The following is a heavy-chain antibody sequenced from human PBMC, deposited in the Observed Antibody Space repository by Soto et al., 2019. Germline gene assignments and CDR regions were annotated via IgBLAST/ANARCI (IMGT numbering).Heavy chain of an antibody. V-gene: IGHV1-18*04. Sequence: ASVKVSCKASGYTFTSYGISWVRQAPGQGLDWMGWISAYNGNTNYAQKLQGRVTMTTDTSTSTAYMELRSLRSDDTAVYYCAREDSSSWSTYYYYYYGMDVWGQGTTVTVSS. D-gene: IGHD6-13*01. J-gene: IGHJ6*02. CDR2: ISAYNGNT. CDR3: AREDSSSWSTYYYYYYGMDV. CDR1: GYTFTSYG.